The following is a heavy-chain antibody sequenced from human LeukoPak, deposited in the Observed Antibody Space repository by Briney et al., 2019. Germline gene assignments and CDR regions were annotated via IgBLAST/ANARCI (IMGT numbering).Heavy chain of an antibody. CDR2: ISPDSGRT. Sequence: ASVKVSCKASGYTFTNYYMHWVRQAPGQGLEWIGWISPDSGRTGFAQKFQGRVTMTRDTSISTAYMELSRLGYDDTAVYYCARDTRSSYLQYYFDYWGQGTLVTVSS. D-gene: IGHD5-24*01. V-gene: IGHV1-2*02. J-gene: IGHJ4*02. CDR3: ARDTRSSYLQYYFDY. CDR1: GYTFTNYY.